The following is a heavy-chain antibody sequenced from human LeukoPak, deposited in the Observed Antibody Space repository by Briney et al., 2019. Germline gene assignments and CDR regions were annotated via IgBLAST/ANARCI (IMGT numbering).Heavy chain of an antibody. V-gene: IGHV4-59*01. D-gene: IGHD3-22*01. CDR1: GLTFDDYA. CDR3: ARDSALNYYDSSGYIAFDI. CDR2: IYYSGST. Sequence: PGGSLRLSCAASGLTFDDYAMHWIRQPPGKGLEWIGYIYYSGSTNYNPSLKSRVTISVDTSKNQFSLKLSSVTAADTAVYYCARDSALNYYDSSGYIAFDIWGQGTMVTVSS. J-gene: IGHJ3*02.